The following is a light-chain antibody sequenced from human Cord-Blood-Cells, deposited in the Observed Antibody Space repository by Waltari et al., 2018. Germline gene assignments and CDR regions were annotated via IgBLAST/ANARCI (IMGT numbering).Light chain of an antibody. Sequence: IQMTHSPPSLSASVGAGVTITCRASKSISSYLNWYQQKPGKAPKRRIYAASSLQSGVASRFSVSGSGTDFTLTISSLQPEDFAPYYCQQSYRTPVAFGQGTKLEIK. CDR1: KSISSY. CDR2: AAS. J-gene: IGKJ2*01. CDR3: QQSYRTPVA. V-gene: IGKV1-39*01.